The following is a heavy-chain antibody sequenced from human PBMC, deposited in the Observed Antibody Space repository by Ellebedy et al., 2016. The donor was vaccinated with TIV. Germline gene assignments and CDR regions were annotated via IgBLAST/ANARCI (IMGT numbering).Heavy chain of an antibody. J-gene: IGHJ4*02. Sequence: AASVKVSCKASGYTFTSYAMHWVRQAPGQRLEWMGWINAGNGNTKYSQKFQGRVTITRDTSASTAYMELSSLRSEDTAVYYCARVGGATVTTVPFDYWGQGTLVTVSS. D-gene: IGHD4-17*01. V-gene: IGHV1-3*01. CDR1: GYTFTSYA. CDR2: INAGNGNT. CDR3: ARVGGATVTTVPFDY.